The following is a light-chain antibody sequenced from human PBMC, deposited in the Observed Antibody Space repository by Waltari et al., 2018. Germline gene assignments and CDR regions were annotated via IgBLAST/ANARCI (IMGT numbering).Light chain of an antibody. V-gene: IGLV2-14*01. CDR2: DVN. CDR1: SRDVDAYNY. Sequence: QSALTQPASVSGSPGQSITISCTGTSRDVDAYNYVPWYQQHPGKVPKVMIYDVNKRPSGVSNRFSGSKSGNTASLTISGLQSEDEADYYCSSFTSRRTLVFGGGTKLTVL. J-gene: IGLJ2*01. CDR3: SSFTSRRTLV.